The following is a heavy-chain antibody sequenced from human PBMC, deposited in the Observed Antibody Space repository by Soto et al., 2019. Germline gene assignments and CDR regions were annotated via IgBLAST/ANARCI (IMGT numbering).Heavy chain of an antibody. CDR1: GYTLTELS. Sequence: ASVKVSCKVSGYTLTELSMHWVRQAPGKGLEWMGGFDPEDGETIYAQKFQERVTITRDMSSSTAYMELSSLSSEDTAVYYCAATLDWGSYDFGGYPSWGQGTLVTVSS. J-gene: IGHJ4*02. CDR3: AATLDWGSYDFGGYPS. CDR2: FDPEDGET. D-gene: IGHD3-22*01. V-gene: IGHV1-24*01.